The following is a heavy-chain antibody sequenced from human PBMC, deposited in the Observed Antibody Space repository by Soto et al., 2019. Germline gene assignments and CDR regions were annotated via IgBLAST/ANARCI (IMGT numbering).Heavy chain of an antibody. CDR1: GYTFTTFW. J-gene: IGHJ5*02. CDR3: ARLYCSSSTCDSWFDP. V-gene: IGHV5-10-1*01. D-gene: IGHD2-2*01. CDR2: IDPRDSYT. Sequence: GESLNISCTGFGYTFTTFWISWVRQMPGRGLEWMGRIDPRDSYTKYSPSFEGHVTISADKSTRTAHVQWGSLKASDNAMYYCARLYCSSSTCDSWFDPWGQGTLVTVSS.